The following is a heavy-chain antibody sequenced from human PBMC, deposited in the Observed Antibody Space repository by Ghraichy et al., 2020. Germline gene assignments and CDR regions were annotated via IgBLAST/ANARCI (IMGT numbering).Heavy chain of an antibody. Sequence: SETLSLTCTVSGGSISGSTFYWVWIRQPPGRGLEWIGNINYRGSTNYNPSIKSRVTISVDTSKNQFSLRLTSVTAADTAVYYCARRDTDISRFDYWGQGTLVTVSP. D-gene: IGHD5-18*01. CDR1: GGSISGSTFY. CDR3: ARRDTDISRFDY. J-gene: IGHJ4*02. V-gene: IGHV4-39*01. CDR2: INYRGST.